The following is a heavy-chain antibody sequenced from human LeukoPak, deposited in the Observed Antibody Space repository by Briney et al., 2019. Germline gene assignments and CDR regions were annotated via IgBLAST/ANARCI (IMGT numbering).Heavy chain of an antibody. D-gene: IGHD2-15*01. Sequence: GGSLRLSCAASGFTFSNHAMNWVRQAPGKGLEWVSIISGSGTVTYYADSVKGRFTISRDNSKNTLYLQINSLRAEDTAVYYCAKTSVGEGRIIGSGYFDNWGQGTLVTVSS. CDR2: ISGSGTVT. V-gene: IGHV3-23*01. J-gene: IGHJ4*02. CDR1: GFTFSNHA. CDR3: AKTSVGEGRIIGSGYFDN.